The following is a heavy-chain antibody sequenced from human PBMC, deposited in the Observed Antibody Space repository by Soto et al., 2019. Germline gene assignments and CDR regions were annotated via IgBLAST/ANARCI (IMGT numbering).Heavy chain of an antibody. J-gene: IGHJ4*02. CDR2: ISGSGGRT. CDR1: GFTFSTYA. V-gene: IGHV3-23*01. Sequence: EVQLLESEGVLVQPGGSLRLSCAASGFTFSTYAMTWVRQAPGKGLEWVSSISGSGGRTYYADSVKGRFTISRDNSKNTLYLQTNSLRAEDTAVYYCAKAGDYHGSESYFPLDYWGQGTLVPVSS. CDR3: AKAGDYHGSESYFPLDY. D-gene: IGHD3-10*01.